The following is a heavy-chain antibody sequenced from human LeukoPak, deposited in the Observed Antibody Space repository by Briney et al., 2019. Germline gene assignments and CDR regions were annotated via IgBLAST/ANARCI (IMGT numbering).Heavy chain of an antibody. CDR3: ARGGQWLVRWFDP. J-gene: IGHJ5*02. D-gene: IGHD6-19*01. V-gene: IGHV4-34*01. Sequence: SETLSLTCAVYGGSFSGYYWSWIRQPPGKGLEWIGEINHSGSTNYSPSLKSRVTISVDTSKNQFSLKLSSVTAADTAVYYCARGGQWLVRWFDPWGQGTLVTVSS. CDR2: INHSGST. CDR1: GGSFSGYY.